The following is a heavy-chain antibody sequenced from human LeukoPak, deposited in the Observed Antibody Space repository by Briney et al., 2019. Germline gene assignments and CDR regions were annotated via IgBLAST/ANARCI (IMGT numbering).Heavy chain of an antibody. CDR3: AKQRGALRENYYMDD. CDR2: AGSSSR. Sequence: GGSLRLSCLASGFSFSNYAMSWVHQAPGKGLEWVSNAGSSSRLYGDSVKGRFSVSRDNSKNTLYLQMNSLRADDTAVYYCAKQRGALRENYYMDDWGKGTTVNVSS. V-gene: IGHV3-23*01. CDR1: GFSFSNYA. J-gene: IGHJ6*03.